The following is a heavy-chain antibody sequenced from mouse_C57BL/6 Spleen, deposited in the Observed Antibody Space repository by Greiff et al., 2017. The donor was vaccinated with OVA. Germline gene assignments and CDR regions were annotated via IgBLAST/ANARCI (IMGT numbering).Heavy chain of an antibody. CDR3: TRPTTVVEGYWYFDV. Sequence: EVKLMESGEGLVKPGGSLKLSCAASGFTFSSYAMSWVRQTPEKRLEWVAYISSGGDYIYYADTVKGRFTISRDNARNTLYLQMSSRKSEDTAMYYYTRPTTVVEGYWYFDVWGTGTTVTVSS. J-gene: IGHJ1*03. CDR2: ISSGGDYI. CDR1: GFTFSSYA. D-gene: IGHD1-1*01. V-gene: IGHV5-9-1*02.